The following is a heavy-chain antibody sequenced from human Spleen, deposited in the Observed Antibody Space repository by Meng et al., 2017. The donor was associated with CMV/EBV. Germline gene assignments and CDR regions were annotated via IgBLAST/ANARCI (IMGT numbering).Heavy chain of an antibody. CDR1: GGSISSSSYY. Sequence: SGGSISSSSYYWGWIRQPPGKGLEWIGGIYYSASTYYNPSLKSRVTISVDTSKNQFSLKLSSVTAADTAVYYCARRLIVGATMGYFDYWGQGTLVTVSS. V-gene: IGHV4-39*01. CDR2: IYYSAST. CDR3: ARRLIVGATMGYFDY. J-gene: IGHJ4*02. D-gene: IGHD1-26*01.